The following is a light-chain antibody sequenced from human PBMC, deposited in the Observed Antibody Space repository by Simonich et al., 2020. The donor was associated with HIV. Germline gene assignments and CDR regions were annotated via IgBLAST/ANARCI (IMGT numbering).Light chain of an antibody. Sequence: QSALTQPASVSGSPGQSITISCPGTSSDVGGYNYVSWYQQHPGKAPKLMIYDVSKRPSGVSNRFSGSKSGNTASLNISGLQAEDEADYYCSSYTSSSTVVFGGGTKLTVL. V-gene: IGLV2-14*03. CDR3: SSYTSSSTVV. CDR2: DVS. CDR1: SSDVGGYNY. J-gene: IGLJ2*01.